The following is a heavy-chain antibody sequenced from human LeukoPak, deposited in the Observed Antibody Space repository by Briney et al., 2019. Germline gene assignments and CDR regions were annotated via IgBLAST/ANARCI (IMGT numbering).Heavy chain of an antibody. CDR1: GLVFSRSG. Sequence: PGGSLRLSCAASGLVFSRSGMHWIRQAPGKGREGVAFLQYDENEIYYAESVKGRFTIFRDNSKNTLYLQMSSLRSDDTAVYYCVSEERAVKDSWGQGTLVSVSS. CDR2: LQYDENEI. V-gene: IGHV3-30*02. J-gene: IGHJ4*02. D-gene: IGHD3-10*01. CDR3: VSEERAVKDS.